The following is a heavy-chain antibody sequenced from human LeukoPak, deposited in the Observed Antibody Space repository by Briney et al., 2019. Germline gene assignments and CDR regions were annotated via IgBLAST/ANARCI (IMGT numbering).Heavy chain of an antibody. Sequence: VASVKVSCKASGFTFTSSAVQWVRQARGQRLEWIGWNVVGSGNTNYAQKFQERVTITRDMSTSTAYMELSSLRSGDTAVYYCAGLSGYGGPHAFDIWGQGTMVTVFS. CDR2: NVVGSGNT. J-gene: IGHJ3*02. D-gene: IGHD5-12*01. CDR3: AGLSGYGGPHAFDI. V-gene: IGHV1-58*01. CDR1: GFTFTSSA.